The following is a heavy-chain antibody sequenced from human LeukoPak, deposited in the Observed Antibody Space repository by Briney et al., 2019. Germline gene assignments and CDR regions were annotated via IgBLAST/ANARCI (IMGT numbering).Heavy chain of an antibody. V-gene: IGHV1-18*01. J-gene: IGHJ5*02. CDR2: NSAYNGNT. D-gene: IGHD3-10*01. CDR3: ARAILWFGEFSWFDP. CDR1: GYTFTSYG. Sequence: ASVKVSCKASGYTFTSYGISWVRQAPGQGLEWMAWNSAYNGNTNYAQKLQGRVTMTTDTSTSTAYMELRSLRSDDTAVYYCARAILWFGEFSWFDPWGQGTLVTVSS.